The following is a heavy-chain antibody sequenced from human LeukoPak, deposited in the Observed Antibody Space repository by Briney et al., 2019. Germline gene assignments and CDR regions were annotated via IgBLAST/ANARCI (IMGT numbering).Heavy chain of an antibody. CDR1: GGSISSGGYS. D-gene: IGHD3-10*01. Sequence: SQTLSFTCAVSGGSISSGGYSWRWIRQPPGKGLEWIGYIYHSGSTYYNPSLKSRVTISVDRSKNQFSLKLSSVTAADTAVYYCARTTMVRGVSSADYWDQGTLVTVSS. CDR3: ARTTMVRGVSSADY. CDR2: IYHSGST. V-gene: IGHV4-30-2*01. J-gene: IGHJ4*02.